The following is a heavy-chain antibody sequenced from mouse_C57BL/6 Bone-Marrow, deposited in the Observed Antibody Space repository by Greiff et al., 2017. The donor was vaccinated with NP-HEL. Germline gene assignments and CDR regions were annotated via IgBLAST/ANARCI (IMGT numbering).Heavy chain of an antibody. CDR1: GFTFTEYT. J-gene: IGHJ3*01. V-gene: IGHV1-62-2*01. D-gene: IGHD4-1*01. CDR2: FYPGSGST. CDR3: YRREVGGTGAWFAY. Sequence: QVQLQQSGAELVKPGASVKLSCKASGFTFTEYTIHWVKQRSGQGLEWIGWFYPGSGSTKYNEKFKDKATLTADKSSSTAYMELSRLTSEDSAVYVCYRREVGGTGAWFAYWGQGTLVTVSA.